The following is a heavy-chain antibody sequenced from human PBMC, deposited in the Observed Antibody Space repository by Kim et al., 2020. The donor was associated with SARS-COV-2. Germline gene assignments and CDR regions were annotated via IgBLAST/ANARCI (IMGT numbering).Heavy chain of an antibody. CDR1: GYTFTELS. CDR3: ATGPSSDDNNWFDP. V-gene: IGHV1-24*01. D-gene: IGHD3-22*01. CDR2: FDPEDGET. J-gene: IGHJ5*02. Sequence: ASVKVSCKVSGYTFTELSMHWVRQAPGQGLEWMGGFDPEDGETIYAQKFQGRVTMTEDTSTDTAYMELSSLRSEDTAVYYCATGPSSDDNNWFDPWGQGTLVTVSS.